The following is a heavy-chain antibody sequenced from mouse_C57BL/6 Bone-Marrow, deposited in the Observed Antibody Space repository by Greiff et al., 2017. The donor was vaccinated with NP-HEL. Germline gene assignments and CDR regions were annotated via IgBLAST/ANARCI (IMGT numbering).Heavy chain of an antibody. CDR2: ISGGGGNT. V-gene: IGHV5-9*01. Sequence: EVQLVESGGGLVKPGGSLKLSCAASGFTFSSYTMSWVRQTPEKRLEWVATISGGGGNTYYPDSVKGRFTISRDNAKNTLYLQMSSLRSEDTALYYCARHTGPWFAYWGQGTLVTVSA. CDR1: GFTFSSYT. CDR3: ARHTGPWFAY. D-gene: IGHD4-1*01. J-gene: IGHJ3*01.